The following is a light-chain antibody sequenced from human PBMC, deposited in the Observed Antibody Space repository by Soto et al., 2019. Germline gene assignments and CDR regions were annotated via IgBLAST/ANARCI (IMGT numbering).Light chain of an antibody. CDR1: QGISTY. V-gene: IGKV1-27*01. J-gene: IGKJ3*01. CDR3: QKHNGAPFT. CDR2: AAS. Sequence: DIQMTQSPSSLSASIGDRVTITCRASQGISTYLDWYQQKPGKVPKLLIYAASTLQSGVPSRFSGSGSGTDFTLTINHLQPEDVATYYCQKHNGAPFTFGPGTKVDIK.